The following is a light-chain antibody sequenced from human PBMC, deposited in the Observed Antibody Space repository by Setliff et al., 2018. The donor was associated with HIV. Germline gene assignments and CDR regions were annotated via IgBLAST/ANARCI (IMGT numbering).Light chain of an antibody. CDR1: SSDVGNYNY. CDR3: CSFAGSPYV. J-gene: IGLJ1*01. V-gene: IGLV2-11*01. CDR2: DVS. Sequence: QSALTQPRSVSGSPGQSVAISCTGTSSDVGNYNYVSWFQQHPGKAPKLMIFDVSKRPSGVPDRFSGSKSGNTASLTISGLQAEDEADYYCCSFAGSPYVFGTGTKV.